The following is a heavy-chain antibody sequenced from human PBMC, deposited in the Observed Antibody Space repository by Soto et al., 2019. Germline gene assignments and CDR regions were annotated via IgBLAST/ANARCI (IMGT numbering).Heavy chain of an antibody. CDR2: IRSEKHGGTT. D-gene: IGHD3-10*02. CDR1: GFTFSDPW. J-gene: IGHJ6*02. V-gene: IGHV3-15*07. CDR3: TAGVFGNTGGMDV. Sequence: EVQLVESGGGLAEPGGSLRLSCVGSGFTFSDPWMNWIRQAPGKGLEWVGLIRSEKHGGTTEYAAPVKGRVAISRDDSKNTLYLQMSSLRIEDTAMYYCTAGVFGNTGGMDVWGLGTTVAVSS.